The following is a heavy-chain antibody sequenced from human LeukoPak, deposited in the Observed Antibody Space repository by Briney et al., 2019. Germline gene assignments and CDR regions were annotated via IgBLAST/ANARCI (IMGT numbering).Heavy chain of an antibody. V-gene: IGHV4-59*08. D-gene: IGHD6-19*01. CDR3: AIRDSSGWGYYFDY. CDR2: IYYSGST. Sequence: PSETLSLTCTVSGGSISSYYWSWIRQPPGKGLEWIGYIYYSGSTNYNPSLKSRVTISVDTSKNQFSLKLSSVTAADTAVYYCAIRDSSGWGYYFDYWGQGTLVTVSS. CDR1: GGSISSYY. J-gene: IGHJ4*02.